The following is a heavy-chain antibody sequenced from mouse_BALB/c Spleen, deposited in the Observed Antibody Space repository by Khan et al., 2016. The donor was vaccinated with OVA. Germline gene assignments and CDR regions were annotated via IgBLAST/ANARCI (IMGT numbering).Heavy chain of an antibody. J-gene: IGHJ4*01. V-gene: IGHV9-3-1*01. D-gene: IGHD3-3*01. Sequence: QIQLVQSGPDLKKPGETVKISGKASGYTFTNYGINWVKQAPGKGLKWMGWIYTYTGEPTYADDFKGRFAFSLETSASTAYLQIDNLTYEDTATYFCARGGRRAMDYWGQGTSVTVSS. CDR3: ARGGRRAMDY. CDR2: IYTYTGEP. CDR1: GYTFTNYG.